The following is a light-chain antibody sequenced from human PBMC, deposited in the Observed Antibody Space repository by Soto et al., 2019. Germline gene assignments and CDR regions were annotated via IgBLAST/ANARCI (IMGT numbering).Light chain of an antibody. CDR3: QQYGSSAT. CDR2: GAS. J-gene: IGKJ3*01. CDR1: QSVSSSY. Sequence: EIVLTQSPGTLSLSPGERATLSCRASQSVSSSYVAWYQQKPGQAPRLLIYGASSRATGIPDRFSGSGSGTDFTLTISRLEPEDLAVYYCQQYGSSATFGPGTKVDIK. V-gene: IGKV3-20*01.